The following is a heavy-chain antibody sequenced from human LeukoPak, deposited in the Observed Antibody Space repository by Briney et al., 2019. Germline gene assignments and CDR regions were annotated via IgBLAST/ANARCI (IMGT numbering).Heavy chain of an antibody. CDR1: GYTFTSYG. CDR2: ISAYNGNT. D-gene: IGHD6-13*01. CDR3: ARDLAATSVPSSDY. V-gene: IGHV1-18*01. J-gene: IGHJ4*02. Sequence: ASVKVSCKASGYTFTSYGISWVRQAPGQGLEWMGWISAYNGNTNYAQKLQGRVTMTTDTSTSTAYMELRSLRSDDTAVYYCARDLAATSVPSSDYWGQGTLVTVSS.